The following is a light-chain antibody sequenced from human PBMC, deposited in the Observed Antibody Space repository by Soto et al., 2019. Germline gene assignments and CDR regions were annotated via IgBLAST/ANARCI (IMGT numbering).Light chain of an antibody. J-gene: IGKJ1*01. Sequence: PGEMATLSCRASQSVGDYLGWYQPKPGQAPRLLIYDASQRAAGIPARFSGSGSGTDFTLTISSLEPEDFAVYYCQQRSNWVWTFGQGAKVDI. CDR3: QQRSNWVWT. CDR2: DAS. CDR1: QSVGDY. V-gene: IGKV3-11*01.